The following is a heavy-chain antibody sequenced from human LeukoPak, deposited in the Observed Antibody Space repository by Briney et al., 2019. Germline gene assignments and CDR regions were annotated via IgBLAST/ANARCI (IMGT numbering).Heavy chain of an antibody. CDR1: GGSISSYY. CDR3: ARVGMATIPYFDY. CDR2: IYHSGST. Sequence: PSETLSLTCTVSGGSISSYYWSWIRQPPGKGLEWIGYIYHSGSTYYNPSLKSRVTISVDRSKNQFSLKLSSVTAADTAVYYCARVGMATIPYFDYWGQGTLVTVSS. D-gene: IGHD5-24*01. V-gene: IGHV4-59*12. J-gene: IGHJ4*02.